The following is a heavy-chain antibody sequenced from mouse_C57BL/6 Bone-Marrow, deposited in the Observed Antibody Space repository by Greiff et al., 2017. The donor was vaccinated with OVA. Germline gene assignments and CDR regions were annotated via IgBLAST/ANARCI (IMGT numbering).Heavy chain of an antibody. D-gene: IGHD1-1*01. J-gene: IGHJ2*01. CDR2: IYPRSGNT. Sequence: VQLVESGAELARPGASVKLSCKASGYTFTSYGISWVKQRTGQGLEWIGEIYPRSGNTYYNEKFKGKATLTADKSSSTAYMELRSLTSEDSAVYFCARSYYYGSSYYFDYWGQGTTLTVSS. V-gene: IGHV1-81*01. CDR1: GYTFTSYG. CDR3: ARSYYYGSSYYFDY.